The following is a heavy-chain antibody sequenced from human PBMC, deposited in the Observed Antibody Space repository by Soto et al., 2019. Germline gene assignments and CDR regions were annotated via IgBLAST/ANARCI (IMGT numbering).Heavy chain of an antibody. CDR1: GFTFSNYW. D-gene: IGHD1-1*01. CDR2: IKQDGSEQ. J-gene: IGHJ6*02. CDR3: SREVYEGRQRQYYYFGMDV. V-gene: IGHV3-7*01. Sequence: GGSLRLSCTASGFTFSNYWMTWVRQAPGKGLEWVANIKQDGSEQTYAPSVKGRFTISRDNAKNSLYLQMNSLRDDDAAVYYCSREVYEGRQRQYYYFGMDVWGQGTTVTVSS.